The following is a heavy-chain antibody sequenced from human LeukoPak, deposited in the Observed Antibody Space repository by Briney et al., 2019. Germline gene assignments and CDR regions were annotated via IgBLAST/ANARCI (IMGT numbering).Heavy chain of an antibody. CDR3: ARRPGSGGWYLWYFDL. V-gene: IGHV5-51*01. Sequence: GESLKISCKGSGYSFTSYWIGWVRQMPGKGLEWMGIIYPGDSDTRYSPSFQGQVTISADKSISTAYLQWSSLKASDTAMYYCARRPGSGGWYLWYFDLWGRGTLVTVSS. D-gene: IGHD6-19*01. J-gene: IGHJ2*01. CDR1: GYSFTSYW. CDR2: IYPGDSDT.